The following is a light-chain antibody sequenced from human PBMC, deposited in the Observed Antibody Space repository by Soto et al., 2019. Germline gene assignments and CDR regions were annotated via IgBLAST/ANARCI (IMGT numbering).Light chain of an antibody. CDR2: GAS. CDR1: QSVSSN. Sequence: EIVMTQSPATLSVSPGERAILSCRASQSVSSNLAWYQQKPGQAPRLLIYGASTRAIGIPARFSGSGSATEFTLTISSLQSEDFAVYYCQQYNTWPRTFGQGTKVEIK. CDR3: QQYNTWPRT. J-gene: IGKJ1*01. V-gene: IGKV3-15*01.